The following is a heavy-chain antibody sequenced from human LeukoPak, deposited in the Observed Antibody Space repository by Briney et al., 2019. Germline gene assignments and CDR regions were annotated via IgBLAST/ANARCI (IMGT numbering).Heavy chain of an antibody. CDR2: IYYSGST. D-gene: IGHD3-22*01. CDR1: GGSISSYY. CDR3: ARDSTYYYDSSGYYLHAFDI. V-gene: IGHV4-59*01. Sequence: SETLSLTCTVSGGSISSYYWSWIRQPPGKGLEWIGYIYYSGSTNYNPSLKGRVTISVDTSKNQFSLKLSSVTAADTAVYYCARDSTYYYDSSGYYLHAFDIWGQGTMVTVSS. J-gene: IGHJ3*02.